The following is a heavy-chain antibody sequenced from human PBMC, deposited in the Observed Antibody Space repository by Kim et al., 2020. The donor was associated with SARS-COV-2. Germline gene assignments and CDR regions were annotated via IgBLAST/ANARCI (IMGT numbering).Heavy chain of an antibody. CDR2: INHSGST. CDR1: GGSFSGYY. Sequence: SETLSLTCAVYGGSFSGYYWSWIRQPPGKGLEWIGEINHSGSTNYNPSLKSRVTISVDTSKNQFSLKLSSVTAADTAVYYCARGGRWLQLGFDYWGQGT. CDR3: ARGGRWLQLGFDY. V-gene: IGHV4-34*01. J-gene: IGHJ4*02. D-gene: IGHD5-12*01.